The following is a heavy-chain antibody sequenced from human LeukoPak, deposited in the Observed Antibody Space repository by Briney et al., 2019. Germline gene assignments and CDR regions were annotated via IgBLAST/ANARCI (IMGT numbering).Heavy chain of an antibody. Sequence: AASVKVSCKASGYTFTGYYMHWVRQAPGQGLEWMGWINPNSGGTNYAQKFRGRVTMTRDTSISTAYMELSRPRSDDTAVYYCAREVAVVHMGGPFDPWGQGTLVTVSS. CDR3: AREVAVVHMGGPFDP. CDR2: INPNSGGT. J-gene: IGHJ5*02. CDR1: GYTFTGYY. D-gene: IGHD6-19*01. V-gene: IGHV1-2*02.